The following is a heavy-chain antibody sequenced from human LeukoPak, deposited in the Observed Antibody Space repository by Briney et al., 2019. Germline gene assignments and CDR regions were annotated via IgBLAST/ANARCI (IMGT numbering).Heavy chain of an antibody. J-gene: IGHJ6*02. V-gene: IGHV1-8*01. CDR2: MNPNSGNT. CDR3: ARGAKINRYYYYYGMDV. Sequence: ASVKVSCKASGYTFTNYDINWVRQATGQGLEWMGWMNPNSGNTGFAQKFQGRVTMTRNTSISTAYMELSSLRSEDTAVYYCARGAKINRYYYYYGMDVWGQGTTVTVSS. CDR1: GYTFTNYD. D-gene: IGHD1-14*01.